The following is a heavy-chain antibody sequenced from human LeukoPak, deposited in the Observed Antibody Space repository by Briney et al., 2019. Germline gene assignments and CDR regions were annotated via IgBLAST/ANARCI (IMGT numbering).Heavy chain of an antibody. CDR3: ARSYSGSYYAESGVDY. CDR1: GYTFINYY. J-gene: IGHJ4*02. Sequence: GASVKFSCKASGYTFINYYMHRVRQAPGQGLEWMGIINPSGGSTRYAQKFQGRVTMTRDTSTSTVYMELSSLRSEDTAVYYCARSYSGSYYAESGVDYWGQGTLVTVSS. D-gene: IGHD1-26*01. V-gene: IGHV1-46*01. CDR2: INPSGGST.